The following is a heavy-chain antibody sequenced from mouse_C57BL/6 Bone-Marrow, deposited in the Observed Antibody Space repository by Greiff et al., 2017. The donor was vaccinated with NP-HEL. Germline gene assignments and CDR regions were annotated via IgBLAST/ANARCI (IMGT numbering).Heavy chain of an antibody. CDR2: ILPGSGGT. V-gene: IGHV1-9*01. D-gene: IGHD1-1*01. Sequence: QVQLQQSGAELMKPGASVKLSCKATGYTFTGYWIEWVKQRPGHGLEWIGEILPGSGGTNYKEKFKGKATFTADTSSNTAYMQLSSLTTEDSAIYYCARSPYYGSSYGFAYWGQGTLVTVSA. CDR1: GYTFTGYW. J-gene: IGHJ3*01. CDR3: ARSPYYGSSYGFAY.